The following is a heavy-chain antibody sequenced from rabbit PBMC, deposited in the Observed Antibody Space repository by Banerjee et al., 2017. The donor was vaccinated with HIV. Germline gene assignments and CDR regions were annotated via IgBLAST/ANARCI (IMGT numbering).Heavy chain of an antibody. V-gene: IGHV1S40*01. D-gene: IGHD4-2*01. CDR2: IYAGSSGST. J-gene: IGHJ6*01. CDR1: GFSFSSSYY. CDR3: ARGSAYAGAGYAL. Sequence: QSLEESGGDLVKPEGSLTLTCTASGFSFSSSYYMCWVRQAPGKGLEWIACIYAGSSGSTYYATWAKGRFTISKTSSTTVALQMTSLTAADTATYFCARGSAYAGAGYALWGPGTLVTVS.